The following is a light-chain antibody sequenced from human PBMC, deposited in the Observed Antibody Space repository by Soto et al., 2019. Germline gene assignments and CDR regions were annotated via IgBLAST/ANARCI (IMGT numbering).Light chain of an antibody. CDR3: QKYNSRWT. Sequence: IQMTQSPSTLSASVGDRVTITCRASQSISSWLAWYQQKPGKAPKLLIYKASSLESGVPSRFSGSGYGTEFTLTISSLQPDDFAPYYCQKYNSRWTLSQGTKVDIK. CDR1: QSISSW. J-gene: IGKJ1*01. CDR2: KAS. V-gene: IGKV1-5*03.